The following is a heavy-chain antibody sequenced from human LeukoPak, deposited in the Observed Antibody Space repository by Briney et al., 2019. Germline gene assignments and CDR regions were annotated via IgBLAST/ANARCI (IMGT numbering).Heavy chain of an antibody. D-gene: IGHD3-3*01. V-gene: IGHV4-59*01. Sequence: SETLSLTCTVSGGSISSYYWSWIRQSPGKGLEWLGYVYYSGGTNYNPSLESRVTISVDTSKNQFFLRLSSVTAADTAVYYCARGGYYTLEYYYYMDVWGKGITVTVSS. CDR1: GGSISSYY. J-gene: IGHJ6*03. CDR2: VYYSGGT. CDR3: ARGGYYTLEYYYYMDV.